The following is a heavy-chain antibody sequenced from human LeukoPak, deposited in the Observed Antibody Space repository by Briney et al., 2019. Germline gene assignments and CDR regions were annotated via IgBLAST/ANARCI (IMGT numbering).Heavy chain of an antibody. J-gene: IGHJ4*02. D-gene: IGHD3-10*01. CDR2: INHSGST. V-gene: IGHV4-34*01. CDR1: GGSFSGYY. CDR3: ARRRHYYGSGSPFDY. Sequence: PSETLSLTCAVYGGSFSGYYWSRIRQPPGKGLEWIGEINHSGSTNYNPSLKSRVTISVDTSKNQFSLKLSSVTAADTAAYYCARRRHYYGSGSPFDYWGQGTLVTVSS.